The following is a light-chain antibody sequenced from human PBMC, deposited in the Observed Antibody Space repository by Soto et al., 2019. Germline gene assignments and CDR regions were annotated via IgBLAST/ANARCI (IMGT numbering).Light chain of an antibody. J-gene: IGKJ4*01. Sequence: EKLMLQSPTTLSLSPRGRAPPSCRASQSVGSDLAWYQQKPGQAPRLVIYDIFTRATGVPTRISGSGSGTEFTLTISSLQSEDFAVYYCQQYNSWPLTFGGGTKVDIK. CDR1: QSVGSD. V-gene: IGKV3D-15*01. CDR3: QQYNSWPLT. CDR2: DIF.